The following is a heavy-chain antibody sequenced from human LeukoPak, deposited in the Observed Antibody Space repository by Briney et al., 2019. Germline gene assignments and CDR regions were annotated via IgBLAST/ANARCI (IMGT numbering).Heavy chain of an antibody. CDR1: GFTFSDYY. D-gene: IGHD1-7*01. CDR2: ISSSGSTI. J-gene: IGHJ4*02. Sequence: GGSLRLSCAASGFTFSDYYMSWIRQAPGKGLEWVSDISSSGSTIYYADSVKGRFTISRDNAKNSLYLQMSSLRAEDTAVYYCAKDERNWNYNLASQTYDWGQGSLVTVSS. CDR3: AKDERNWNYNLASQTYD. V-gene: IGHV3-11*01.